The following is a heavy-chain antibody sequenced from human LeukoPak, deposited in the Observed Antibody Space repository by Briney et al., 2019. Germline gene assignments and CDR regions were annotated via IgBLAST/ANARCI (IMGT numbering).Heavy chain of an antibody. D-gene: IGHD4-17*01. J-gene: IGHJ6*03. CDR3: ARRGATAVTHLPYYYYYYMDV. CDR2: INHSGST. CDR1: GGSFSGYY. V-gene: IGHV4-34*01. Sequence: SETLSLTCAVYGGSFSGYYWSWIRQPPGKGLEWIGEINHSGSTNYNPSLKSRVTISVDTSKNQFSLKLSSVTAADTAVYYCARRGATAVTHLPYYYYYYMDVWGKGTTVTISS.